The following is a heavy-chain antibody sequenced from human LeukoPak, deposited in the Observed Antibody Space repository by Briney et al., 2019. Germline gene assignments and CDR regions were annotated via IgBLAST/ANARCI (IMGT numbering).Heavy chain of an antibody. Sequence: KPSETLSLTCAVYGGSFSGYYWSWIRQPPGKGLEWIGEINHSGSTNYNPSLKSRVTISVDTSKNQFSLKLSSVTAADTAVYYCARRGRAYYYYMDVWGKGTTVTISS. D-gene: IGHD3-16*01. CDR2: INHSGST. V-gene: IGHV4-34*01. CDR1: GGSFSGYY. J-gene: IGHJ6*03. CDR3: ARRGRAYYYYMDV.